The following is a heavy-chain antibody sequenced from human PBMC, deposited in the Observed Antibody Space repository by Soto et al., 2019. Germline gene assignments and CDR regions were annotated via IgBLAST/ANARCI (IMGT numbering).Heavy chain of an antibody. CDR2: IIPILGIA. CDR3: ARAQVIHDDNAFEI. J-gene: IGHJ3*02. D-gene: IGHD3-9*01. V-gene: IGHV1-69*02. Sequence: SVKVSCKASGGTFSSYTISWVRQAPGQGLEWMGRIIPILGIANYAQKFQGRVTITADKSTSTAYMELSSLGSEDTAVYYCARAQVIHDDNAFEIWGQGTMVTVSS. CDR1: GGTFSSYT.